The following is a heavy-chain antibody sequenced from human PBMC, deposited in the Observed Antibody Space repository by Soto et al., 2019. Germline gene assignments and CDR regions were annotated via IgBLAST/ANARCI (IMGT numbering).Heavy chain of an antibody. CDR3: ARTDYGGNSVELDY. CDR2: IYYDGRT. D-gene: IGHD4-17*01. Sequence: SETLSLTCSVSGASISSGYWSWIRQSPGKGLEWIGYIYYDGRTHYNPSVRSRVTMSVDTSKNQFSLILTSVTAADTAVYYCARTDYGGNSVELDYWGQGTLVTVSS. V-gene: IGHV4-30-4*01. CDR1: GASISSGY. J-gene: IGHJ4*02.